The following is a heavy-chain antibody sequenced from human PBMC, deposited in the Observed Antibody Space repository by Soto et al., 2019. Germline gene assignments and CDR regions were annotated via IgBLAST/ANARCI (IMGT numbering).Heavy chain of an antibody. V-gene: IGHV5-51*01. CDR3: ARTYYYDSSGYWPFDY. CDR2: IYPGDSDT. J-gene: IGHJ4*02. Sequence: GESLKISCKGSGYSFTSYWSGWVRQMPGKGLEWMGIIYPGDSDTRYSPSFQGQVTISADKSISTAYLQWSSLKASDTAMYYCARTYYYDSSGYWPFDYWGQGTLVTVSS. CDR1: GYSFTSYW. D-gene: IGHD3-22*01.